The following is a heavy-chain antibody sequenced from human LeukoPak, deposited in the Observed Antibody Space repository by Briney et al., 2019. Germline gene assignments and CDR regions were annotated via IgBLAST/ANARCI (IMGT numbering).Heavy chain of an antibody. D-gene: IGHD3-22*01. Sequence: GGSLRLSCAASGFTFSSYSMNWVRQAPGKGLEWASSISSSSSYIYYADSVKGRFTISRDNAKNSLYLQMNSLRGEDTAVYYCAKDLYSETSGYYYDYWGQGTLVTVSS. CDR1: GFTFSSYS. J-gene: IGHJ4*02. CDR3: AKDLYSETSGYYYDY. V-gene: IGHV3-21*01. CDR2: ISSSSSYI.